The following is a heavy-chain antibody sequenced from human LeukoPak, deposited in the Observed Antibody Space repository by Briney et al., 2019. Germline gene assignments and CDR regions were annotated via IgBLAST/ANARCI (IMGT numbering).Heavy chain of an antibody. D-gene: IGHD3-3*01. Sequence: PGGSLRLSCAASGFTFSSYSMNWLRQAPGKGLEWVSSISSSSSYIYYADSVKGRFTISRDNAKNSLYLQMNSLRAEDTAVYYCARDNVGYYDFWSGFPLDYWGQGTLVTVSS. CDR1: GFTFSSYS. V-gene: IGHV3-21*01. CDR2: ISSSSSYI. J-gene: IGHJ4*02. CDR3: ARDNVGYYDFWSGFPLDY.